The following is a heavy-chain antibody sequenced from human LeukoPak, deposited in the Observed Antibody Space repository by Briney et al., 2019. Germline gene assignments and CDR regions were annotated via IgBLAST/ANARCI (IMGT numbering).Heavy chain of an antibody. D-gene: IGHD1-1*01. CDR1: RFSFSSYW. V-gene: IGHV3-7*05. Sequence: GGALTLSCAPSRFSFSSYWISWVRPAPRKGLEWVANIKQDGSEKYYVDSVKGRFTISRDNAKNELYLEMNSLRAEDTAVYYCARNTTPALWGQGTLVTVSS. CDR2: IKQDGSEK. J-gene: IGHJ4*02. CDR3: ARNTTPAL.